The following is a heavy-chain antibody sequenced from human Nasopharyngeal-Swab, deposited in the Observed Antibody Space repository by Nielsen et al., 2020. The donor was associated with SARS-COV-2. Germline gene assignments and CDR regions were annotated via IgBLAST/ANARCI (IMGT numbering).Heavy chain of an antibody. V-gene: IGHV4-4*02. Sequence: WIRQPPGKGLEWIGEIYHSGSTNYNPSLKSRVTILVDKSKNQFSLKLRAVTAADTAVYYCASQIAARFDYWGQGTLVTVSS. D-gene: IGHD6-6*01. CDR3: ASQIAARFDY. J-gene: IGHJ4*02. CDR2: IYHSGST.